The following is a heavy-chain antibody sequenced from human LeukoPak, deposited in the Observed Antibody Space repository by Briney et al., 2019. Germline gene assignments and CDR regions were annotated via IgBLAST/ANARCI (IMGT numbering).Heavy chain of an antibody. CDR3: ARERCSSTSCYGMDV. CDR2: INPSGGST. Sequence: GASVKVSCKASGYTFTSYYMHWVRQAPGQGLEWMGIINPSGGSTSYAQKFQGRVTMTRDTSTSTVYMELSSLRYEDTAVYYCARERCSSTSCYGMDVWGQGTTVTVSS. D-gene: IGHD2-2*01. CDR1: GYTFTSYY. J-gene: IGHJ6*02. V-gene: IGHV1-46*01.